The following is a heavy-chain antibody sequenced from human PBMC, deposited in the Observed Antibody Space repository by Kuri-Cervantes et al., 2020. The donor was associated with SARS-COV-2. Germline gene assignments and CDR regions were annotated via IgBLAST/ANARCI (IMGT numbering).Heavy chain of an antibody. CDR1: GGSISSYY. V-gene: IGHV4-59*08. CDR3: ARRLFDYGDWGGAFDI. J-gene: IGHJ3*02. CDR2: IYYSEST. Sequence: GSPRLSCTVSGGSISSYYWSWIRQPPGKGLEWIGYIYYSESTNYNPSLKSRVTISVDTSKSQVSLKLTSVTAADTAVYYCARRLFDYGDWGGAFDIWGQGTMVTVSS. D-gene: IGHD4-17*01.